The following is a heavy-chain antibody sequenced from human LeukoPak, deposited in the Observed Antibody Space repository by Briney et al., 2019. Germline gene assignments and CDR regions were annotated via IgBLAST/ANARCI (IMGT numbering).Heavy chain of an antibody. CDR1: GFIVSSNY. J-gene: IGHJ5*02. D-gene: IGHD5-24*01. CDR2: IYSAGST. Sequence: PGGSLRLSCAASGFIVSSNYMSWVRQAPGKGLEWVSIIYSAGSTYYADSVKGRFTISRDNSENTLYLQMNSLRVEDTAVYYCASGMMGTISDWGLDLWGQGTLVTVSS. V-gene: IGHV3-66*01. CDR3: ASGMMGTISDWGLDL.